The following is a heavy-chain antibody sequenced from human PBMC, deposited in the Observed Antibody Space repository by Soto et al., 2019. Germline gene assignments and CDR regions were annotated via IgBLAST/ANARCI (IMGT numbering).Heavy chain of an antibody. V-gene: IGHV3-33*01. J-gene: IGHJ4*02. CDR2: IWYDGSNK. CDR3: VTGFGF. D-gene: IGHD3-10*01. CDR1: GFTFSSYG. Sequence: GGSLRLSCAASGFTFSSYGMHWVRQAPGKGLEWVAVIWYDGSNKYYADSVKGRFTISRDDSKNTLSLQMNSLKTEDTAIYFCVTGFGFWGQGTLVTVSS.